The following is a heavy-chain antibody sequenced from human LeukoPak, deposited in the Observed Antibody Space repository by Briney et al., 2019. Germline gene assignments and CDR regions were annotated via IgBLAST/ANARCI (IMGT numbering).Heavy chain of an antibody. D-gene: IGHD2-2*01. CDR2: IKSKTDGGTT. CDR1: GFTFGNAW. CDR3: TTTYCSSTSCYAGY. V-gene: IGHV3-15*01. Sequence: PGGSLRLSCAASGFTFGNAWMSWVRQAPGKGLEWVGRIKSKTDGGTTDYAAPVKGRFTISRDDSKNTLYLQMNSLKTEDTAVYYCTTTYCSSTSCYAGYWGQGTLVTVSS. J-gene: IGHJ4*02.